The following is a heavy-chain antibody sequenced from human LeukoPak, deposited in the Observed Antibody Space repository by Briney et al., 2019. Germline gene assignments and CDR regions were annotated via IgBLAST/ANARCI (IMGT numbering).Heavy chain of an antibody. J-gene: IGHJ3*02. Sequence: PGGSLRLSCAASGFTSSSYGMNWVRQAPGKGLEWVSGVSGSGGTIYYADSVKGRFTISRDNAKNSLYLQMNSLRAEDTAVYYCARGQDTVVTSRDAFDIWGQGTMVTVSS. CDR1: GFTSSSYG. V-gene: IGHV3-48*04. D-gene: IGHD4-23*01. CDR3: ARGQDTVVTSRDAFDI. CDR2: VSGSGGTI.